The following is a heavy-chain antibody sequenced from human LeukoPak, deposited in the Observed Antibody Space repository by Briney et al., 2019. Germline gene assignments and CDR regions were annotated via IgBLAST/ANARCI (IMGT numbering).Heavy chain of an antibody. CDR2: INTSTGGA. Sequence: AASVTLSCKASGYTFTDYYIHWVRQAPGQGLEWMGWINTSTGGAYSAQNFQGRVTMTRDTSITTAYMELSRLRSDDTAVYYCAPWAGRSDSWGQGTLVTVSS. CDR3: APWAGRSDS. CDR1: GYTFTDYY. J-gene: IGHJ4*02. V-gene: IGHV1-2*02.